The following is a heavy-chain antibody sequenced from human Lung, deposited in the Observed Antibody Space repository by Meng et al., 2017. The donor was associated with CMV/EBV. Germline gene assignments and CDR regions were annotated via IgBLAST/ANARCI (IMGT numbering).Heavy chain of an antibody. CDR2: ISYDGSDN. J-gene: IGHJ4*01. Sequence: SCASSGFTFSSYTMHWVRQAPGKGLEWLAVISYDGSDNYYTDSVKGRFTISRDSSKNTLLLQMNSQRAEDTAVYYCARRNFYCTNGVCYLDYWGHGTXVTVSS. CDR3: ARRNFYCTNGVCYLDY. D-gene: IGHD2-8*01. CDR1: GFTFSSYT. V-gene: IGHV3-30*04.